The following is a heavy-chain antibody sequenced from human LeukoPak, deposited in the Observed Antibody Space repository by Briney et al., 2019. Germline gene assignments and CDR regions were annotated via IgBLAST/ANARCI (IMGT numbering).Heavy chain of an antibody. CDR2: IYYSGST. D-gene: IGHD3-9*01. CDR1: GGSISSSSYY. J-gene: IGHJ6*03. CDR3: ARRQVWYYDILTGRSYYYYYMDV. V-gene: IGHV4-61*05. Sequence: KASETLSLTCTVSGGSISSSSYYCSWIRQPPGKGLEWIGYIYYSGSTNYNPSLKSRVTISVDTSKNQFSLKLSSVTAADTAVYYCARRQVWYYDILTGRSYYYYYMDVWGKGTTVTISS.